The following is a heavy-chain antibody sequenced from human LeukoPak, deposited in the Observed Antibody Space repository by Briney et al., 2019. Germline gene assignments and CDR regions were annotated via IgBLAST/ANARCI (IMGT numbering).Heavy chain of an antibody. V-gene: IGHV3-48*01. J-gene: IGHJ4*02. CDR2: ISSGRNTM. Sequence: GGSLRLSCAASGFSFSDYTMNWVRQAPGKGLEWVSYISSGRNTMYYADSVKGRFTISRDSAKNTLYLQMNSLRAEDTAVYYCARIYAYWGQGTLVTVSS. CDR3: ARIYAY. CDR1: GFSFSDYT. D-gene: IGHD2/OR15-2a*01.